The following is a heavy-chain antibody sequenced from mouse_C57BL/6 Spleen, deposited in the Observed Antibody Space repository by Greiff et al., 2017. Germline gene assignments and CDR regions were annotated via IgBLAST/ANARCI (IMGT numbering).Heavy chain of an antibody. V-gene: IGHV1-55*01. Sequence: QVQLQQPGAELVKPGASVKMSCKASGYTFTSYWITWVKQRPGQGLEWIGDIYPGSGSTNYNEKFKSKATLTVDTSSSTAYMQLSSLTSEDSAVYYCASGSYYGSHYDAVDYWGQGTSVTVSS. CDR1: GYTFTSYW. CDR3: ASGSYYGSHYDAVDY. J-gene: IGHJ4*01. CDR2: IYPGSGST. D-gene: IGHD1-1*01.